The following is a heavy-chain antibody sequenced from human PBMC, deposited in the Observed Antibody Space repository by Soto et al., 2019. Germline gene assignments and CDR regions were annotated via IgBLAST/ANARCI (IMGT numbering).Heavy chain of an antibody. J-gene: IGHJ4*02. CDR1: GGTFSSYA. Sequence: QVQLVQSGAEVKKPRSSVKVSCKASGGTFSSYAISWVRQAPGQGLEWMGGIIPIFGTANYAQKFQGRVTITADEVTSTAYMELSSLRSEDTAVYYCARDEPRRGCGSYRPLDYWGQGTMVTVSS. CDR2: IIPIFGTA. V-gene: IGHV1-69*12. D-gene: IGHD1-26*01. CDR3: ARDEPRRGCGSYRPLDY.